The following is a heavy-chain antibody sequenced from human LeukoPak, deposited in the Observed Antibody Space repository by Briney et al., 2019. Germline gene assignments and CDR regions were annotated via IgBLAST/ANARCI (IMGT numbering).Heavy chain of an antibody. Sequence: GGSLRLSCAASGFTFSSYSMNWVRQAPGKGLEWVSYIRNSSSAIYYADSVRGRFTISRDDAKNSVYLQMNSLRVDDTAVYYCVMGELKLGKIYWGQGTLVTVSS. V-gene: IGHV3-48*01. J-gene: IGHJ4*02. CDR1: GFTFSSYS. CDR2: IRNSSSAI. D-gene: IGHD1-26*01. CDR3: VMGELKLGKIY.